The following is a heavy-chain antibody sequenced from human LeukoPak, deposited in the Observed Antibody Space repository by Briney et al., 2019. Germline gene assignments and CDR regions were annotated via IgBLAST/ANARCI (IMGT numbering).Heavy chain of an antibody. CDR1: GFTFSSYS. CDR2: ISSSSSYI. Sequence: GESLRLSCAASGFTFSSYSMNWVRQAPGKGLEWVSSISSSSSYIYYADSVKGRFTISRDNAKNSLYLQMNSLRAEDTAVYYCARGSSSSSAGAFDIWGQGTMVTVSS. D-gene: IGHD6-6*01. CDR3: ARGSSSSSAGAFDI. J-gene: IGHJ3*02. V-gene: IGHV3-21*01.